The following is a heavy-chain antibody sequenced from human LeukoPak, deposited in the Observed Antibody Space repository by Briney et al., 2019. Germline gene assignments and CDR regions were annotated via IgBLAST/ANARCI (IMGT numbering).Heavy chain of an antibody. J-gene: IGHJ4*02. CDR1: GGSFSGYY. CDR2: INHSGST. Sequence: PSETLSLTCAVYGGSFSGYYWSWIRQPPGEGLEWIGEINHSGSTNYNPSLKSRVTISVDTSKNQFSLKLSSVTAADTAVYYCARGYRYGGRYFDYWGQGTLVTVSS. D-gene: IGHD5-18*01. CDR3: ARGYRYGGRYFDY. V-gene: IGHV4-34*01.